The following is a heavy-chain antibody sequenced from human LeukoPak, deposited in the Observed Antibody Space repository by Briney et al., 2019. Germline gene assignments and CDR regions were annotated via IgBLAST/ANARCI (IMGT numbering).Heavy chain of an antibody. CDR2: INHSGST. Sequence: SETLSLTCAVYGGSFSGYYWSWIRQPPGKGLGWIGEINHSGSTNYNPSLKSRVTISVDTSKNQFSLKLSSVTAADTAVYFAAAGRAGYYYYYMDVWGKGTTVTVSS. CDR3: AAGRAGYYYYYMDV. V-gene: IGHV4-34*01. D-gene: IGHD6-13*01. CDR1: GGSFSGYY. J-gene: IGHJ6*03.